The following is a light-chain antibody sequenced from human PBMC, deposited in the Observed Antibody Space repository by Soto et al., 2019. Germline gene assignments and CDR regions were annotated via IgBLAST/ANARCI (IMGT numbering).Light chain of an antibody. CDR3: QQSYSTPPGT. CDR1: QSISTY. Sequence: IQMTQSPSSLSSSVGDRVTITWRASQSISTYLIWYQQKPGKAPKLLVYATSSLQNGVPSRFSGSGSGTDFTLTISSLQTEDFANYYCQQSYSTPPGTFGQGTKVDIK. J-gene: IGKJ1*01. V-gene: IGKV1-39*01. CDR2: ATS.